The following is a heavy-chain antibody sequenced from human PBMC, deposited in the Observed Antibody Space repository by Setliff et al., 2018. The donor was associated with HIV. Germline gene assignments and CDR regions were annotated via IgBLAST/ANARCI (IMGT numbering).Heavy chain of an antibody. J-gene: IGHJ4*02. CDR2: IKQDGSEK. Sequence: PGGSLRLSCAASGFIFSSYWMSWVRQAPGKGLEWVANIKQDGSEKYYVDSVKGRFTISRDNAKNSLYLQMNSLRVEDTAVYYCARAGEYRFDYWGQGTLVTVSS. D-gene: IGHD2-2*01. CDR3: ARAGEYRFDY. CDR1: GFIFSSYW. V-gene: IGHV3-7*01.